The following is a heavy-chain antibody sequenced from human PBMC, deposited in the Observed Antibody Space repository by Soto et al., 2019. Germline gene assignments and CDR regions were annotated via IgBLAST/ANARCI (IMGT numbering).Heavy chain of an antibody. CDR1: GFTVTTNY. CDR2: VYSGGST. V-gene: IGHV3-66*01. Sequence: EVQLVESGGGLVQPGGSLRLSCAASGFTVTTNYMSWVRQPPGKGLGWVSVVYSGGSTYYADSVKGRFTVSRDNSKNTRYLQMNSLRAEDTAVYYCARDFSGKNDAFDIWGQGTVVTVSS. CDR3: ARDFSGKNDAFDI. J-gene: IGHJ3*02. D-gene: IGHD3-10*01.